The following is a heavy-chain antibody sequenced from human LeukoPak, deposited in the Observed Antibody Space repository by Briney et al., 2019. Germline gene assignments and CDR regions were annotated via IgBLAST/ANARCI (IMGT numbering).Heavy chain of an antibody. CDR1: GYTFTGYY. Sequence: ASVKVSCKASGYTFTGYYMHWVRQAPGQGLEWMGWINPNSGGTNYAQKFQGRVIMTRDTSISTAYMELSRLKSDDTAVYYCARDKQWLVDYYYMDVWGKGTTVTISS. CDR3: ARDKQWLVDYYYMDV. CDR2: INPNSGGT. D-gene: IGHD6-19*01. J-gene: IGHJ6*03. V-gene: IGHV1-2*02.